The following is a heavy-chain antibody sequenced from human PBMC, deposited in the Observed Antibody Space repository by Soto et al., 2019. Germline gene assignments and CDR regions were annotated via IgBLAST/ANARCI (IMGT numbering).Heavy chain of an antibody. Sequence: SVKVSCKASGGTFSSYAISWVRQAPGQGLEWMGGIIPIFGTANYAQKFQGGVTITADESTSTAYMELSSLRSEDTAVYYCARDFGPVVTRGYFEYWGQGTLVTVSS. CDR2: IIPIFGTA. J-gene: IGHJ4*02. CDR3: ARDFGPVVTRGYFEY. V-gene: IGHV1-69*13. D-gene: IGHD2-15*01. CDR1: GGTFSSYA.